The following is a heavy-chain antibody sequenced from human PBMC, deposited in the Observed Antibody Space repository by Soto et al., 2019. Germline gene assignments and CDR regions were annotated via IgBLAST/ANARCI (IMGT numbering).Heavy chain of an antibody. CDR3: ARDKSSGWYEENYYYYGMDV. CDR2: FVVSGSTI. V-gene: IGHV3-11*01. D-gene: IGHD6-19*01. CDR1: GSPSVTYY. J-gene: IGHJ6*02. Sequence: QVQLVESGGGLSNPGGPLNFPCAALGSPSVTYYLAGSPQAPGRGRGGVSTFVVSGSTIYYADSVKGRFTISRDNAKNSLYLQMNSLRAEDTAVYYCARDKSSGWYEENYYYYGMDVWGQGTTVTVSS.